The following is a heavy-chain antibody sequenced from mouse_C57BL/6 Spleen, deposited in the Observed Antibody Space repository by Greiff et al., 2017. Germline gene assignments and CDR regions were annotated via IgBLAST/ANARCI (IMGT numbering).Heavy chain of an antibody. CDR1: GYSITSGYY. Sequence: EVKLMESGPGLVKPSQSLSLTCSVTGYSITSGYYWNWIRQFPGNKLEWMGYISYDGSNNYNPSLKNRISITRDTSKNQFFLKLNSVTTEDTATYYCARGGIYGNYEAMDYWGQGTSVTVSS. J-gene: IGHJ4*01. CDR2: ISYDGSN. D-gene: IGHD2-1*01. CDR3: ARGGIYGNYEAMDY. V-gene: IGHV3-6*01.